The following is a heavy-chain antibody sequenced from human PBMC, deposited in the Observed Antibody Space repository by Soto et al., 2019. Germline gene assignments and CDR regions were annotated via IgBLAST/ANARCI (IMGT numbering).Heavy chain of an antibody. D-gene: IGHD3-22*01. V-gene: IGHV1-69*13. CDR1: GGTFSSYA. J-gene: IGHJ4*02. Sequence: SVKVSCKASGGTFSSYAISWVRQAPGQGLEWMGGIIPIFGTANYAQKFQGRVTITADESTSTAYMELSSLRSEDTAVYYCARDTYYYDSSGYYTWGQGTLVTVSS. CDR3: ARDTYYYDSSGYYT. CDR2: IIPIFGTA.